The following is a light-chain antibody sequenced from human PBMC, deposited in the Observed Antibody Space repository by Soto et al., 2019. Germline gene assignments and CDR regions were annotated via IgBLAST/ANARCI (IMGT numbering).Light chain of an antibody. CDR3: QQRYRWPRT. CDR1: QSVSSN. Sequence: EIVMAQSPATLSVSPGERATLSCRASQSVSSNLAWYQQKPGQAPRLLIYGASNRATGIPARFSGSGSGTDFTLSISSLEPEDFAVYYCQQRYRWPRTFGQGTKVDIK. V-gene: IGKV3-11*01. CDR2: GAS. J-gene: IGKJ1*01.